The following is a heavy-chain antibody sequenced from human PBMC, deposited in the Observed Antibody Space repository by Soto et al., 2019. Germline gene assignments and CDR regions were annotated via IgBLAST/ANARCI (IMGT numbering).Heavy chain of an antibody. CDR2: MNLNSGNT. CDR3: ARDRRVTYNCFEP. CDR1: GYTFTSYD. Sequence: QVQLVQSGAEVKKPGASVKVSCKASGYTFTSYDINWVRQATGQGLEWMGWMNLNSGNTGYALKFQGRVTMTRITSIMTAYMELSSLRSEDTAVYYCARDRRVTYNCFEPWGQGVLVTLSS. V-gene: IGHV1-8*01. J-gene: IGHJ5*02. D-gene: IGHD2-21*02.